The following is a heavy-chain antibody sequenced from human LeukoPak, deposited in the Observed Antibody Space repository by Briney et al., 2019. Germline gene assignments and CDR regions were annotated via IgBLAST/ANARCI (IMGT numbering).Heavy chain of an antibody. D-gene: IGHD3-9*01. Sequence: GGSLRLSCAASGFTFSSYGMSWVRQAPGKGLEWVSGIVGSGGDIYHADSVKGRFTISRDNSKNTLYLQMNSLRAEDTAVYYCAKDLQAGDGIWLNDCWGQGTLVTVSS. CDR1: GFTFSSYG. CDR3: AKDLQAGDGIWLNDC. J-gene: IGHJ4*02. CDR2: IVGSGGDI. V-gene: IGHV3-23*01.